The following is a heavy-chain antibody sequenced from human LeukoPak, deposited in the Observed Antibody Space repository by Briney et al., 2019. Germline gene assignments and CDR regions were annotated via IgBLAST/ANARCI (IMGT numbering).Heavy chain of an antibody. J-gene: IGHJ5*02. V-gene: IGHV3-23*01. Sequence: GGSLRLSCATSGFTFSSYAMSWVRQAPGKGLEWVSAISGSGGSTYYADSVKGRFTISRDNSKNTLYLQMNSLRAEDTAVYCCAKGFGDGLNAWGQGTLVTVSS. CDR2: ISGSGGST. D-gene: IGHD3-10*01. CDR1: GFTFSSYA. CDR3: AKGFGDGLNA.